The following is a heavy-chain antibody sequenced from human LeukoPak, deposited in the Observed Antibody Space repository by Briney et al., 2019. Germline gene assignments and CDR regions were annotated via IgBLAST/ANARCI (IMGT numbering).Heavy chain of an antibody. V-gene: IGHV1-2*02. CDR2: INPNSGGT. CDR3: ARGSPGKGVYYYYYMDV. Sequence: ASVKVSCKASGYTFTGYYMHWVRQAPGQGLEWMGWINPNSGGTNYAQKFQGRVTMTRDTSISTAYMELSRLRSDDTAVYYCARGSPGKGVYYYYYMDVWGKGTTVTISS. D-gene: IGHD6-19*01. CDR1: GYTFTGYY. J-gene: IGHJ6*03.